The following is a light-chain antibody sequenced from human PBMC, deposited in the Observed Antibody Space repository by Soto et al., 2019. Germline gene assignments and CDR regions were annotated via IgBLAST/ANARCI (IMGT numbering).Light chain of an antibody. CDR1: QSIGTY. J-gene: IGKJ5*01. CDR2: DAS. Sequence: DIQMTQSPSSLSASVGDRVTISCRASQSIGTYLNWYQKKPGKDPKLLIYDASNMETGVPSRFTGSGSGTDFNFTISSLQTEDIATYECQQYEIFTITFGQGTRLEIK. CDR3: QQYEIFTIT. V-gene: IGKV1-33*01.